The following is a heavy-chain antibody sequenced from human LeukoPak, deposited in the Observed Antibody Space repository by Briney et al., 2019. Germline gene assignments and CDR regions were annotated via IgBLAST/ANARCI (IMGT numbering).Heavy chain of an antibody. J-gene: IGHJ4*02. V-gene: IGHV4-34*01. CDR1: GGSFSGYY. D-gene: IGHD3-22*01. CDR2: INHSGST. Sequence: PSETLSLTCAVYGGSFSGYYWSWIRQPPGKGLEWIGEINHSGSTNYNPSLKSRVTISVDTSKNQFSLKLSSVTAADTAVYYCARGRLLGYSAFGLYFDYWGQGTLVTVSS. CDR3: ARGRLLGYSAFGLYFDY.